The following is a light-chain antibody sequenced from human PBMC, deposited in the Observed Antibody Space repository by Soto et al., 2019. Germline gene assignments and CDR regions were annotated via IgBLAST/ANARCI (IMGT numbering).Light chain of an antibody. V-gene: IGKV3-20*01. CDR3: HKYGTLPYA. Sequence: IAVTQSQGTLSFSPGDRATLSCRASQRVSSNYVAWYQHNPGQAPRILIHGASIRATDIPDRFSGSASGPDFTLTISILEPEDCAVYYCHKYGTLPYAFRQGTKRPIK. CDR2: GAS. J-gene: IGKJ2*01. CDR1: QRVSSNY.